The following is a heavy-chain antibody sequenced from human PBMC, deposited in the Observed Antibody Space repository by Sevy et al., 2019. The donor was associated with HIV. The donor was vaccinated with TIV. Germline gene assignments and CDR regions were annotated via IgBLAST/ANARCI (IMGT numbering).Heavy chain of an antibody. CDR3: ARGSQYYYYAMDV. Sequence: SETRSLTCTVSGDSISGSYWSWIRQPPGKGLEWIGYIYYSGITNYNPSLKSRVTISRDMSKNQFSLKLSSVTAADTAVYYCARGSQYYYYAMDVWGQGTTVTVSS. V-gene: IGHV4-59*01. J-gene: IGHJ6*02. CDR1: GDSISGSY. CDR2: IYYSGIT.